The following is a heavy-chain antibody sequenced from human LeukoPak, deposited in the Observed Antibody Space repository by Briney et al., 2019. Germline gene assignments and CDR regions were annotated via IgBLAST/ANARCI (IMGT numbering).Heavy chain of an antibody. CDR2: IIPIFGTA. J-gene: IGHJ5*02. Sequence: ASVKVSCKASGGTFSSYAISWVRQAPGQGLEWMGGIIPIFGTANYAQKFQGRVTITADKSTSTAYMELSSLRSEDTALYFCARDSMRIQTGTTPWGQGTLVTVSS. D-gene: IGHD1-1*01. V-gene: IGHV1-69*06. CDR1: GGTFSSYA. CDR3: ARDSMRIQTGTTP.